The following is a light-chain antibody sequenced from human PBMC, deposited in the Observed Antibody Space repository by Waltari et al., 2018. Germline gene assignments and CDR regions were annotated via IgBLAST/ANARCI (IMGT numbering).Light chain of an antibody. J-gene: IGKJ1*01. Sequence: DIVMTQTPLSLPVTLGEPASISCRSSQSLLDSEDGNTYLEWYLQKPGQSPQLLIYEVSNRASGVPDRFSGSGSDTDFTLKISRVEAEDVGVYYCMQALEFPTFDQGTKVEIK. CDR3: MQALEFPT. CDR2: EVS. V-gene: IGKV2-40*01. CDR1: QSLLDSEDGNTY.